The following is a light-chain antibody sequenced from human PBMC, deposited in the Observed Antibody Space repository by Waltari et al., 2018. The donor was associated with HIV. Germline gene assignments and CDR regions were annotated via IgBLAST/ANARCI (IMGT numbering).Light chain of an antibody. Sequence: QSVLTHPPSASGTPGQTVTLPCSGSASTLGPTTVNWYQQLPGAAPKLLIYTNTQRPSGVPDRFSGSKSGTSASLAISGLQSEDEALYYCSSWDGTLYGVAFGGGTKVTVL. CDR3: SSWDGTLYGVA. J-gene: IGLJ2*01. CDR1: ASTLGPTT. V-gene: IGLV1-44*01. CDR2: TNT.